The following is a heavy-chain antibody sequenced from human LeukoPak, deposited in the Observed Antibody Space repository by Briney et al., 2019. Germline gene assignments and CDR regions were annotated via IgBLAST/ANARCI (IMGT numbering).Heavy chain of an antibody. Sequence: SETLSLTCAVYGGSFNGYYWSWIRQPPGKGLEWIGYIYYSGSTNYNPSLKSRVTISVDTSKNQFSLKLSSVTAADTAVYYCARTANSSSWTSPSDYWGQGTLVTVSS. D-gene: IGHD6-13*01. CDR2: IYYSGST. CDR3: ARTANSSSWTSPSDY. CDR1: GGSFNGYY. J-gene: IGHJ4*02. V-gene: IGHV4-59*12.